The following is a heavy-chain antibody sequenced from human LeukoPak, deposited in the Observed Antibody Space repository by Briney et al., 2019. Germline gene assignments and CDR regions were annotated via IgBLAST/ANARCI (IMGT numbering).Heavy chain of an antibody. CDR2: ISYDGSNK. CDR1: GFTFSSYG. D-gene: IGHD6-19*01. J-gene: IGHJ4*02. CDR3: ARYTHSSGFDY. Sequence: GRSLRLSCAASGFTFSSYGMHWVRQAPGKGLEWVAVISYDGSNKYYADSVKGRFTISRDNSKNTLYLQMNSLRAEDTAVYYCARYTHSSGFDYWGQGTLVTVSS. V-gene: IGHV3-30*03.